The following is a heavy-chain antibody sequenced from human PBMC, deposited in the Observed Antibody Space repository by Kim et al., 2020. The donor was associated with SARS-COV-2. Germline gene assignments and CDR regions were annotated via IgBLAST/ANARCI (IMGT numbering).Heavy chain of an antibody. CDR2: IYPGDSDT. D-gene: IGHD6-13*01. CDR3: ARRPGWRVAAAGTWWFDP. V-gene: IGHV5-51*01. CDR1: GYSFTSYW. Sequence: GESLKISCKGSGYSFTSYWIGWVRQMPGKGLEWMGIIYPGDSDTRYSPSFQGQVTISADKSISTAYLQWSSLKASYTAMYYCARRPGWRVAAAGTWWFDPWGQGTLVTVSS. J-gene: IGHJ5*02.